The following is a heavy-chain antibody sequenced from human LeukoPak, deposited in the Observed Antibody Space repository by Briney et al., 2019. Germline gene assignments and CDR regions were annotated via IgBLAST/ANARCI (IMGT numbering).Heavy chain of an antibody. Sequence: PGGSLRLSCAASGFTFSSYWMSWVRQAPGKGLEWVANIKQDGSEKYYVDSVKGRFTISRDNAKNSLYLQMNSLRAEDTAVYYCARVAQAERYQLVGVDYFDYWGQGTLVTVSS. CDR2: IKQDGSEK. J-gene: IGHJ4*02. V-gene: IGHV3-7*01. CDR3: ARVAQAERYQLVGVDYFDY. D-gene: IGHD6-6*01. CDR1: GFTFSSYW.